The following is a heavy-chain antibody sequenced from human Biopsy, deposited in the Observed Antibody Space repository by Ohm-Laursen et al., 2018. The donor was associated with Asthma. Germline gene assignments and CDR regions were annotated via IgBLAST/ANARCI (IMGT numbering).Heavy chain of an antibody. CDR1: GGTFNTYV. CDR3: ARKAGSCISRTCYSLDF. D-gene: IGHD2-2*01. Sequence: ASVKVSCKSLGGTFNTYVIGWVRQAPGQGLEWMGGINSVFGTTTYPQKSQDRVTITADDSTSTVYMWLSSLRSEDTAVYYCARKAGSCISRTCYSLDFWGQGTLVTVSS. V-gene: IGHV1-69*13. CDR2: INSVFGTT. J-gene: IGHJ4*02.